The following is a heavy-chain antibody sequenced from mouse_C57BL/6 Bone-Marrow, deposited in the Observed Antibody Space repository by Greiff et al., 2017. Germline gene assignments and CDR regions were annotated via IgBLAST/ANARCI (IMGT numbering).Heavy chain of an antibody. V-gene: IGHV1-15*01. CDR2: IDPETGGT. D-gene: IGHD2-3*01. CDR1: GYTFTDYE. CDR3: TREYYDGY. Sequence: VQLQQSGAELVRPGASVTLSCKASGYTFTDYEMHWVKQTPVHGLEWIGAIDPETGGTAYNQKFKGKAILTADKSSSTADMELRSRTSEYSAVYYCTREYYDGYWGQGTTLTVSS. J-gene: IGHJ2*01.